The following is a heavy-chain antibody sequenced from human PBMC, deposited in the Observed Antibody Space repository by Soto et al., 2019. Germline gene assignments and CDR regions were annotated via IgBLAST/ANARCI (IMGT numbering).Heavy chain of an antibody. CDR1: AFTLGSHT. CDR3: TREVQPGVRREYDY. D-gene: IGHD1-1*01. Sequence: ESGGGLVKPGGSLRLSCEASAFTLGSHTMNWFRQAPGKGLEWVSSIDSGGSRTFYADTVKGRFTISRDNAKNSLFLQMNSLRAEDTAVYFCTREVQPGVRREYDYWGQGTLVTVSS. CDR2: IDSGGSRT. J-gene: IGHJ4*02. V-gene: IGHV3-21*01.